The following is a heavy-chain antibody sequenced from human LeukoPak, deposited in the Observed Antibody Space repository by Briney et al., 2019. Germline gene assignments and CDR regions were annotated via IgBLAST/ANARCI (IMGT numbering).Heavy chain of an antibody. CDR3: ARGRVLGSLRNNYFDY. V-gene: IGHV3-21*01. Sequence: GGSLRLSCTASGFTFSSYSMNWVRQAPGKGLEWVSSISSSSSYIYYADSVKGRFTISRDNAKNSLYLQMNSLRAEDTAVYYCARGRVLGSLRNNYFDYWGQGTLVTVSS. CDR1: GFTFSSYS. D-gene: IGHD1-14*01. J-gene: IGHJ4*02. CDR2: ISSSSSYI.